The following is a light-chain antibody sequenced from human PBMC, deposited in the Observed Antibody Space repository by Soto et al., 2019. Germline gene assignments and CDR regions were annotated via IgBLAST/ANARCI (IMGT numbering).Light chain of an antibody. J-gene: IGKJ5*01. Sequence: IQLTQYTSSLSASVGDRVTITCRASQGISSYLAWYQQKPGKAPKLLIYAASTMQSGVPSRFSGSGSGTDFTLTISSLQPEDFATYYCQQLNSYPIPFGQGTRLEIK. CDR2: AAS. V-gene: IGKV1-9*01. CDR3: QQLNSYPIP. CDR1: QGISSY.